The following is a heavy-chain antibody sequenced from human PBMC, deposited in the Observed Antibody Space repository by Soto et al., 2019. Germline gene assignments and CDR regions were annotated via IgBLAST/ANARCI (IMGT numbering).Heavy chain of an antibody. CDR1: GFSLSTSGVG. CDR3: AHVLVVVANYGMDV. CDR2: IYWDDDK. V-gene: IGHV2-5*02. D-gene: IGHD2-15*01. J-gene: IGHJ6*02. Sequence: QITLKESGPTLVKPTQTLTLTCTFSGFSLSTSGVGVGWIRQPPGKALEWLALIYWDDDKRYSPSLTSRLTTTKDTSKTQVVRTMTNMDPVDTATYYCAHVLVVVANYGMDVWGQGTTVTVSS.